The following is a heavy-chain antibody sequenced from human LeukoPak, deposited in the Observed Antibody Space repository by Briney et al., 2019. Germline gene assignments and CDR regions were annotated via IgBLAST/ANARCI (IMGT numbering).Heavy chain of an antibody. D-gene: IGHD2-2*01. J-gene: IGHJ4*02. CDR1: GFTLSSYA. Sequence: GGSLRLSCAASGFTLSSYAMSWVRQAPGKGLEWVSAVSGSGGSSYYADSVKGRFTISRDNSRNTLYLQMNSLRAEDTAVYYCAKLVLGYCSSTSCYATYWGQGTLVTVSS. V-gene: IGHV3-23*01. CDR3: AKLVLGYCSSTSCYATY. CDR2: VSGSGGSS.